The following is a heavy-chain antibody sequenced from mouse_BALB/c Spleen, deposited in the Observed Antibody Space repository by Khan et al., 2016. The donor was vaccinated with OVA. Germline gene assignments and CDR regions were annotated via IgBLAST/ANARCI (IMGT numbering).Heavy chain of an antibody. Sequence: EVKLLESGGGLVQPGGSLKLSCAASGFDFSRYWMSWVRQAPGKGLEWIGEINPDSSKINYTPSLKDKFIISRDNANNTLYLQMSKVRSEDTALYDCARLDYGYYAMVYWGQGTSVTVSS. V-gene: IGHV4-1*02. D-gene: IGHD1-1*02. CDR3: ARLDYGYYAMVY. CDR1: GFDFSRYW. CDR2: INPDSSKI. J-gene: IGHJ4*01.